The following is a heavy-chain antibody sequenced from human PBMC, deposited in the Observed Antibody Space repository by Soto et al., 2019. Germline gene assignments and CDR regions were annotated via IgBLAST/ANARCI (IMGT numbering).Heavy chain of an antibody. CDR1: GGTFSSYA. CDR2: IIPIFGTA. D-gene: IGHD2-15*01. J-gene: IGHJ3*02. CDR3: ARFEVPVLHGQKRAPDDAFDI. Sequence: GASVKVSCKASGGTFSSYAISWVRQAPGQGLEWMGGIIPIFGTANYAQKFQGRVTITADESTSTAYMELSSLRSEDTAVYYCARFEVPVLHGQKRAPDDAFDIWGQGTMVTVSS. V-gene: IGHV1-69*13.